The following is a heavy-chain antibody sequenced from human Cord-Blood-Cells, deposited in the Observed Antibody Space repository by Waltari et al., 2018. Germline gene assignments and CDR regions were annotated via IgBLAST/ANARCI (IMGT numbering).Heavy chain of an antibody. D-gene: IGHD7-27*01. CDR2: INPSGGST. V-gene: IGHV1-46*01. CDR3: ARGGPRTGDRGGPQYYFDY. CDR1: GYTFTSYY. Sequence: QVQLVQSGAEVKKPGASVKVSCKASGYTFTSYYMHWVRKAPGQGLELMGIINPSGGSTSYAQKFQGRVTMTRDTSTSTVYMELSSLRSEDTAVYYCARGGPRTGDRGGPQYYFDYWGQGTLVTVSS. J-gene: IGHJ4*02.